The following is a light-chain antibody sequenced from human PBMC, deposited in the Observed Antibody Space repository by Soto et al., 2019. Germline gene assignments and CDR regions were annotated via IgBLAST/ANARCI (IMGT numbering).Light chain of an antibody. CDR3: QHYKSYPFT. Sequence: DIQMTQSPSTLSASVGDRVTITCRASQSIGNYLAWYQQQSGKAPKLLIYRASSLQSGVPSRFSGSGSGTEFTLTISSLQPDDFATYYCQHYKSYPFTFGPGTQVDI. J-gene: IGKJ3*01. V-gene: IGKV1-5*03. CDR1: QSIGNY. CDR2: RAS.